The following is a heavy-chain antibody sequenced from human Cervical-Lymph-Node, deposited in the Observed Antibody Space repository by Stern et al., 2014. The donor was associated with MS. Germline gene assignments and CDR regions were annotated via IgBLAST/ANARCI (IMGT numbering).Heavy chain of an antibody. D-gene: IGHD2-8*02. J-gene: IGHJ4*02. Sequence: EVQLVQSGAEVKKPGESLKISCKGSGYTFSNSWIGWVRQMPGRGLEWVGIIYPGDSDARYSPSFQGQTTISADKSISTAYLQWNSLKASDTAIFYCARGSAGAGAFFDYWGQGTLVTVSS. V-gene: IGHV5-51*01. CDR3: ARGSAGAGAFFDY. CDR2: IYPGDSDA. CDR1: GYTFSNSW.